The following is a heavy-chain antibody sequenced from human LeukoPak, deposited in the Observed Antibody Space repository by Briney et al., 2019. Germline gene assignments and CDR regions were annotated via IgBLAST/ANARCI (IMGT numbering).Heavy chain of an antibody. D-gene: IGHD3-10*01. V-gene: IGHV1-2*02. Sequence: ASVKVSCKASGYTFTGYYMHWVRQAPGQGLEWMGWINPNSGGTNYAQKFQGRVTMTRDTSISTAYMELSRLRSDDTAVYCCARDTKRGSGSYYFDYWGQGTLVTVSS. CDR2: INPNSGGT. CDR1: GYTFTGYY. CDR3: ARDTKRGSGSYYFDY. J-gene: IGHJ4*02.